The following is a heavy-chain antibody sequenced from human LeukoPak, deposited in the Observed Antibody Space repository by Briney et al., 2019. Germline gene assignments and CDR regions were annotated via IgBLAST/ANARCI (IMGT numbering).Heavy chain of an antibody. V-gene: IGHV1-2*02. D-gene: IGHD2-15*01. J-gene: IGHJ4*02. CDR2: INPNSGGT. Sequence: GASVKVSCKASGYTFTGYYMHWVRQAPGQGLEWMGWINPNSGGTNYAQKFQGRVTMTRDKSISTAYMELSRLRSDDTAVYYCARDPWYCSGGSCYSLKNRYYFDYWGQGTLVTVSS. CDR3: ARDPWYCSGGSCYSLKNRYYFDY. CDR1: GYTFTGYY.